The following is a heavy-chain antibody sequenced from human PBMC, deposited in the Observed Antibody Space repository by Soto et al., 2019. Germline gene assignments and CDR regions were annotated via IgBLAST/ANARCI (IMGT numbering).Heavy chain of an antibody. J-gene: IGHJ4*02. CDR3: ARASYSSSEIDY. CDR1: GGSISSYY. D-gene: IGHD6-6*01. Sequence: SETLSLTCTVSGGSISSYYWSWIRQPPGKGLEWIGYIYYSGSTNYNPSLKSRVTISVDTSKNQFSLKLSSVTAADTAVYYCARASYSSSEIDYWGQGTLVTVSS. CDR2: IYYSGST. V-gene: IGHV4-59*01.